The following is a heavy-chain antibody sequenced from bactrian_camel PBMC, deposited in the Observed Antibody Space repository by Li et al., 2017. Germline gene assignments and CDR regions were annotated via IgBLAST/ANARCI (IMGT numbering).Heavy chain of an antibody. J-gene: IGHJ6*01. CDR2: IDADGIR. Sequence: ESGGGVVQAGGSLRLSCAVSGYTRSPYCMGWFRQAAGKEREGVAAIDADGIRSYADSVKGRFTISQDNAKNTVTLQMNSLKPEDTAVYSCATVLQGTLCRWENFGYWGQGTQVTVS. V-gene: IGHV3S53*01. D-gene: IGHD1*01. CDR3: ATVLQGTLCRWENFGY. CDR1: GYTRSPYC.